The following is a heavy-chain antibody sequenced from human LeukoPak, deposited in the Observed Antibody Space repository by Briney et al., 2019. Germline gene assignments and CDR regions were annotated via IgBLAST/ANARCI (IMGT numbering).Heavy chain of an antibody. V-gene: IGHV3-7*03. J-gene: IGHJ3*02. CDR3: ARIYLPDAFDI. Sequence: GGSLRLSCAASGFTVSSNYMNWVRQAPGKGLEWVANIKQDGSEKYYVDSVKGRFTISRDNAKNSLYLQMNSLRAEDTAVYYCARIYLPDAFDIWGQGTMVTVSS. D-gene: IGHD5-12*01. CDR1: GFTVSSNY. CDR2: IKQDGSEK.